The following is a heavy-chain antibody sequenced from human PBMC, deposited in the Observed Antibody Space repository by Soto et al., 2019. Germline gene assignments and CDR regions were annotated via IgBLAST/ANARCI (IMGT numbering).Heavy chain of an antibody. D-gene: IGHD2-2*01. CDR1: GGTFNRYT. V-gene: IGHV1-69*02. CDR2: IIPMFGIA. J-gene: IGHJ6*02. Sequence: QVQLVQSGAEVKKPGSSVKVSCKGSGGTFNRYTITWVRQAPGQGLEWMGRIIPMFGIASYAQNFQGRVTITAEKSTSTAYVELSSPRAEDTAVYSCARYSGRSDVVPAAISAMDVWGQGTTVTFSS. CDR3: ARYSGRSDVVPAAISAMDV.